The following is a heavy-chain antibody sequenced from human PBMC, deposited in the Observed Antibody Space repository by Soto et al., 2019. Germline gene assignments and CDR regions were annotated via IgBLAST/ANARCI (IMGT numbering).Heavy chain of an antibody. V-gene: IGHV3-48*01. CDR1: GFTVSSTY. J-gene: IGHJ3*02. Sequence: PGGSLRLSCAASGFTVSSTYMSWVRQAPGKGLEWVSYISSSGSTIYYAGSVKGRFTISRDNARNTVYLQVNSLRPEDTAVYHCVRGPSHGAFDIWGQGTLVTVSS. CDR3: VRGPSHGAFDI. CDR2: ISSSGSTI.